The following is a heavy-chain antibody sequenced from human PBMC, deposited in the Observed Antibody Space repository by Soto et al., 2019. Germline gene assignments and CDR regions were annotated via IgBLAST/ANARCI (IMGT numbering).Heavy chain of an antibody. CDR1: GYSFTSYW. CDR3: ASLGEGYCSGGSCPRAFDI. Sequence: GESLKISCKGSGYSFTSYWISWVRQMPGKGLEWMGRIDPSDSYTNYSPSFQGHVTISADKSISTAYLQWGSLKASDTAMYYCASLGEGYCSGGSCPRAFDIWGQGTMVTVSS. CDR2: IDPSDSYT. D-gene: IGHD2-15*01. V-gene: IGHV5-10-1*01. J-gene: IGHJ3*02.